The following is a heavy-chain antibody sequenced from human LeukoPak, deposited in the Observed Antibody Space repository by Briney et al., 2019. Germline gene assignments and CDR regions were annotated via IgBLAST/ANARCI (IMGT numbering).Heavy chain of an antibody. CDR2: IKQDGSEK. Sequence: GGSLRLSCAASGVTFSNYWMTWVRQAPGKGLEWVASIKQDGSEKYYVDSVKGRFTISRDDAKNSLYLQMNSLRAEDTAVYYCAREFCSSTNCYFDYWGQGTLVTVSS. V-gene: IGHV3-7*01. D-gene: IGHD2-2*01. CDR3: AREFCSSTNCYFDY. CDR1: GVTFSNYW. J-gene: IGHJ4*02.